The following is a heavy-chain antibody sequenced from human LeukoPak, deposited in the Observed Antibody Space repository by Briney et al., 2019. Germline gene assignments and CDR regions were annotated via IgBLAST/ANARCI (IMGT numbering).Heavy chain of an antibody. D-gene: IGHD3-22*01. V-gene: IGHV4-4*07. CDR1: GGSISSYY. Sequence: SETLSLTCTVSGGSISSYYWSWIRQPAGKGLEWIGRIYTSGSTNYNPSLKSRVTMSVDTSKNQFSLKLSSVTAADTAVYYSAREDSSGYYEPFDYWGQGTLVTVSS. CDR2: IYTSGST. CDR3: AREDSSGYYEPFDY. J-gene: IGHJ4*02.